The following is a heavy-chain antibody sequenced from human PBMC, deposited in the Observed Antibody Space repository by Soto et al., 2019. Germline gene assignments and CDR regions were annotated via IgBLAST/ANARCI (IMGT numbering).Heavy chain of an antibody. CDR3: ARDRITIFGVVINRHNWFDP. CDR1: GYTFTSYG. J-gene: IGHJ5*02. D-gene: IGHD3-3*01. Sequence: ASVKVSCKASGYTFTSYGISWVRQAPGQGLEWMGWINAYNGNTNYAQKLQGRVTITTDTSTSTAYMELSSLRSDDTAVYYCARDRITIFGVVINRHNWFDPWGQGTLVTVSS. CDR2: INAYNGNT. V-gene: IGHV1-18*01.